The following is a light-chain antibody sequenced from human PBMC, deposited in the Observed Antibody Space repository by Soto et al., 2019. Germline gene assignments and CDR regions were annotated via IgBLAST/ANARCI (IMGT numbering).Light chain of an antibody. Sequence: EIVLTQSPGTLSLSPGERATLSCRASQSVSGSYLAWYQQKPGQAPRLLIYGAASRATGIPHRFSGSGSGTDFTLTISRLEPEDFAVYYCQQYGSSFTFGPGTKVDIK. CDR2: GAA. V-gene: IGKV3-20*01. J-gene: IGKJ3*01. CDR3: QQYGSSFT. CDR1: QSVSGSY.